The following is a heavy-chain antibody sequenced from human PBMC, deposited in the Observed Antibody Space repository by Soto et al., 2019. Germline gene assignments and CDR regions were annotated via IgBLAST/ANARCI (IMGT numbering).Heavy chain of an antibody. D-gene: IGHD3-3*01. Sequence: GGSLRLSCAASGFTFSRHAIHWVRLTPGRGLEWVLAISRDGSYIYYTDSVKGRFTVSRDNSKNTVSVQMNRLTPDDTTLYFCARTRNGGVADSFDSWGQGTRVTVSS. J-gene: IGHJ5*01. CDR1: GFTFSRHA. CDR3: ARTRNGGVADSFDS. CDR2: ISRDGSYI. V-gene: IGHV3-30*04.